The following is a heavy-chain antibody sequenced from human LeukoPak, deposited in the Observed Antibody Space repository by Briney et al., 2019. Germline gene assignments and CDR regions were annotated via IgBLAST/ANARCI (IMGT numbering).Heavy chain of an antibody. V-gene: IGHV3-11*04. Sequence: GGSLRLSCAASGFTFSDYYMSWIRQAPGKGLEWVSYISSSGTTIYYADSVKGRFTISRDNAKNSLYLQMNSLRAEDTAVYYCARVRGLAVAGTLDQHWGQGTLVTVSS. CDR3: ARVRGLAVAGTLDQH. CDR1: GFTFSDYY. D-gene: IGHD6-19*01. J-gene: IGHJ1*01. CDR2: ISSSGTTI.